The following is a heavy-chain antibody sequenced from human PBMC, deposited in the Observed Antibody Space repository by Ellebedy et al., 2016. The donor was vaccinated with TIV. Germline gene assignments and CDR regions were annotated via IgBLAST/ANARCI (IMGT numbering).Heavy chain of an antibody. J-gene: IGHJ5*02. CDR2: MQPGSGNT. V-gene: IGHV1-8*01. D-gene: IGHD3-10*01. CDR1: GYTFTSYD. CDR3: TVGLFDP. Sequence: AASVKVSCKPSGYTFTSYDINWVRQAPGQGLEYFGWMQPGSGNTGYAQKFEGRVTMTRDTSTGTAYMELNRLRSEDTAVYYCTVGLFDPWGQGTLVTVSS.